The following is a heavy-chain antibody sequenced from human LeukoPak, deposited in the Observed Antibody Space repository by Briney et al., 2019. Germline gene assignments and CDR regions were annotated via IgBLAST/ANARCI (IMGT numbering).Heavy chain of an antibody. CDR3: AHSSYDFWSGYPPYFDY. CDR2: IYWNDDK. CDR1: GFSLSTRGVG. D-gene: IGHD3-3*01. Sequence: SGPTLVNPTQTLTLTCTFSGFSLSTRGVGVGWIRQPPGKALEWLALIYWNDDKRYSPSLKSRLTITKDTSKNQVVLTLTNMDPVDTATYYCAHSSYDFWSGYPPYFDYWGQGTLVTVSS. J-gene: IGHJ4*02. V-gene: IGHV2-5*01.